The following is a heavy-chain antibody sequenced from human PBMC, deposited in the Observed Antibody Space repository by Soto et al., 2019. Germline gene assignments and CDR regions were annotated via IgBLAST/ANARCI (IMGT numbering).Heavy chain of an antibody. J-gene: IGHJ6*03. CDR2: INAGNGNT. CDR1: GYTFNTYV. Sequence: GASVKVSCKASGYTFNTYVMHWVRQAPGQRLEWMGWINAGNGNTKYSQKFQGRVTITRDTSASTAYMELSSLRSEDSAVYYCAREYSTSYYYMDVWGKGTTVTVSS. V-gene: IGHV1-3*01. CDR3: AREYSTSYYYMDV. D-gene: IGHD6-6*01.